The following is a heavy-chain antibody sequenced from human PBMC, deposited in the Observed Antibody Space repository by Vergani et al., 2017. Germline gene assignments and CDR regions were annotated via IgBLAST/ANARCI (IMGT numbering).Heavy chain of an antibody. CDR1: GFTFNIYA. CDR3: ARGRGDNWYFDL. V-gene: IGHV4-59*04. D-gene: IGHD3-16*01. J-gene: IGHJ2*01. Sequence: VQLVESGGGLVKPGGSLRLPCAASGFTFNIYAMSWVRQAPGKGLEWIGSINYVGRTYYIPSLQSRATVFVDTSKNQFSLNLTSVTAADTAVYYCARGRGDNWYFDLWGRGTLVTVSS. CDR2: INYVGRT.